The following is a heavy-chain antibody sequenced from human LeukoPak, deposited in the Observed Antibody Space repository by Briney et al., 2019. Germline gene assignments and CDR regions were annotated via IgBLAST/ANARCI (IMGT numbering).Heavy chain of an antibody. V-gene: IGHV1-2*02. CDR1: GYTFTSYG. J-gene: IGHJ3*02. Sequence: ASVKVSCKASGYTFTSYGISWVRQAPGQGPEWVGWITPNNGVSNYAQKFQGRVTMSRDTSITTAYMELSRLRSDDTAVYYCATAGSSRAAFDIWGRGTMVTVSS. D-gene: IGHD3-10*01. CDR2: ITPNNGVS. CDR3: ATAGSSRAAFDI.